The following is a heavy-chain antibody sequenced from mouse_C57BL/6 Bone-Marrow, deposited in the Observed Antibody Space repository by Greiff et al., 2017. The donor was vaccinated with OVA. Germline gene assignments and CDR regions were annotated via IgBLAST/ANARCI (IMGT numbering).Heavy chain of an antibody. D-gene: IGHD1-1*01. J-gene: IGHJ2*01. CDR3: ARKDYYGSKSLFDY. CDR2: IYPGDGDT. CDR1: GYAFSSSW. Sequence: QVQLQQSGPELVKPGASVKISCKASGYAFSSSWMNWVKQRPGKGLEWIGRIYPGDGDTNYNGKFKGKATLTADKSSSTAYMQLSSLTSEDSAVYFCARKDYYGSKSLFDYWGQGTTLTVSS. V-gene: IGHV1-82*01.